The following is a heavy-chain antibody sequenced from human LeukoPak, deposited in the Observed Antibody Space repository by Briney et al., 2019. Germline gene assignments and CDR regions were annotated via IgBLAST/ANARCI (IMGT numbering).Heavy chain of an antibody. CDR2: RYYSGST. V-gene: IGHV4-59*01. D-gene: IGHD3-16*01. Sequence: SETLSLTCSVSGGSISSYYWTWIRQPPGKGREWIGYRYYSGSTTYNPSLKSRVTISVDTSKSQFSLKLISVTAADTAIYYCARVRGDFETDWGQGTLVTVSS. J-gene: IGHJ1*01. CDR3: ARVRGDFETD. CDR1: GGSISSYY.